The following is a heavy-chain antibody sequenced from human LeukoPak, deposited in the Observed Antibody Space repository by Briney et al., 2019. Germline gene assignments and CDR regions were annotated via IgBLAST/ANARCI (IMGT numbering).Heavy chain of an antibody. CDR2: IYTSGST. D-gene: IGHD6-13*01. CDR1: GGSISSYY. CDR3: ARDGSSSWGAYYYYGMDV. Sequence: SETLSLTCTVSGGSISSYYWSWIRPPAGKGREWIGRIYTSGSTNYNPSLKSRVTMSVDTSKNQFSLKLSSVTAADTAVYYCARDGSSSWGAYYYYGMDVWGQGTTVTVSS. V-gene: IGHV4-4*07. J-gene: IGHJ6*02.